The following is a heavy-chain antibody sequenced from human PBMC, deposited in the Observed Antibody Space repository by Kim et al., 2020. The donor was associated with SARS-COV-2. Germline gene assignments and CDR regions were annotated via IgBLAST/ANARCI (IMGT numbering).Heavy chain of an antibody. V-gene: IGHV7-4-1*02. CDR1: GYTFTSYA. CDR2: INTNNGNP. J-gene: IGHJ4*02. D-gene: IGHD3-10*01. CDR3: ARYGSGSSDY. Sequence: ASVKVSCKASGYTFTSYAMNWVRQAPGQGLEWMGRINTNNGNPTFAQGFTGRFVFSLDTSVSTAYLQISSLKSEDTAVYYCARYGSGSSDYWGQGTLVTVSS.